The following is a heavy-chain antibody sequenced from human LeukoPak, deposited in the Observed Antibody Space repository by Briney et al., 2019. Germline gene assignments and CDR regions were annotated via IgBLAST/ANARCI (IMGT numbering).Heavy chain of an antibody. D-gene: IGHD3-10*01. CDR3: ARDLLSLWFGESKGGYYYYYGMDV. CDR1: GDRVSSNSAA. J-gene: IGHJ6*04. Sequence: SQTLSLTCAISGDRVSSNSAAWNWIRQSPSRGLEWLGRTYYRSKWYNDYAVSVKSRITINPDASKNQFSLQLNSVTPEDTAVYYCARDLLSLWFGESKGGYYYYYGMDVWGKGTTVTVSS. CDR2: TYYRSKWYN. V-gene: IGHV6-1*01.